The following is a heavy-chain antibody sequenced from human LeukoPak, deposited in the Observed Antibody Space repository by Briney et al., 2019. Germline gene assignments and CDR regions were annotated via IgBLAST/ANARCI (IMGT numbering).Heavy chain of an antibody. Sequence: GGSLRLSCAASGFTFSSYSMNWVRQAPGKGLEWVSSISSSSSYIYYADSVRGRFTISRDNAKNSLYLQMNRLRAEDTAVYYCARDKWYSSSSCIDYWGQGTLVTVSS. J-gene: IGHJ4*02. V-gene: IGHV3-21*01. CDR1: GFTFSSYS. D-gene: IGHD6-6*01. CDR3: ARDKWYSSSSCIDY. CDR2: ISSSSSYI.